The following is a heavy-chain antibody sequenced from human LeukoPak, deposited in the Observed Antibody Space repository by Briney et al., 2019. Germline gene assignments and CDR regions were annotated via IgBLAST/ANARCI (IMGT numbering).Heavy chain of an antibody. V-gene: IGHV4-34*01. D-gene: IGHD3-9*01. CDR3: ARGEDFERYYLAY. Sequence: PSETLSLTCAVYGGSFSGYYWSWIRQPPGKGLEWIGEINHSGSTNYNPSLKSRVTISVDTSKNQFSLKLSSVTDADTAVYFCARGEDFERYYLAYWGQGTLVSVSS. J-gene: IGHJ4*02. CDR2: INHSGST. CDR1: GGSFSGYY.